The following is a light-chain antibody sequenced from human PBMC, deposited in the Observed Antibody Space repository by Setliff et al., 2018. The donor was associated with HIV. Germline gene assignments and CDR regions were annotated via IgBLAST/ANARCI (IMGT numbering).Light chain of an antibody. V-gene: IGLV2-14*01. CDR1: NSDIGGYDY. J-gene: IGLJ2*01. CDR2: EVS. Sequence: ALAQPASVSGSPGQSITISCTGTNSDIGGYDYVYWYQQQPGKAPKLMIYEVSGRPSGVSYRFSGSKSGTTASLTISGLQTEDEADYFCSSYSTSNSLVVLGGGTK. CDR3: SSYSTSNSLVV.